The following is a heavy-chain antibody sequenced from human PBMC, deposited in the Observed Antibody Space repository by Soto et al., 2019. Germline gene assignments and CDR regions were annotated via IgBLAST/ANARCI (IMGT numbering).Heavy chain of an antibody. CDR2: IDGVGVGT. Sequence: PGGSLRLSCAASGFTFTNYWIHWIRQVPGKGLVWVSRIDGVGVGTSYSDSVRGRFTLCVDNTKNMLYMQKNSLRAEDRAVYYCTKDFEYRSQAKSVTASS. CDR1: GFTFTNYW. J-gene: IGHJ4*02. CDR3: TKDFEY. V-gene: IGHV3-74*01.